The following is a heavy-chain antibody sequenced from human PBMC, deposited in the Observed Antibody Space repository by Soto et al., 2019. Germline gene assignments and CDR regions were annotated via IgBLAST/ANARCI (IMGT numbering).Heavy chain of an antibody. D-gene: IGHD3-22*01. CDR3: VKPKEHFYDSSPGET. CDR2: ISFDGNNK. Sequence: SLSLSCAASGFTFSNYGMHWVRQAPGKGLEWVAIISFDGNNKYYSDSVKGRFTIFRDNSKNMVFLQMNSLRPEDTAVYYCVKPKEHFYDSSPGETWGQGTPVTVSS. V-gene: IGHV3-30*18. CDR1: GFTFSNYG. J-gene: IGHJ5*02.